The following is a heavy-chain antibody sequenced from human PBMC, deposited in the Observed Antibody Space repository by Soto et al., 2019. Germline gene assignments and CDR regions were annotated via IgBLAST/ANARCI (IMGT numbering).Heavy chain of an antibody. CDR1: GFTVSSNY. Sequence: EVQLVESGGGLIQPGGSLRLSCAASGFTVSSNYMSWVRQAPGKGLEWVSVIYSGGSTYYADSVKGRFTISRDNSKNTRYLQMNSLRAEDTAVYYCASRVRQLVGDYWGQGTLVTVSS. D-gene: IGHD6-6*01. CDR3: ASRVRQLVGDY. V-gene: IGHV3-53*01. J-gene: IGHJ4*02. CDR2: IYSGGST.